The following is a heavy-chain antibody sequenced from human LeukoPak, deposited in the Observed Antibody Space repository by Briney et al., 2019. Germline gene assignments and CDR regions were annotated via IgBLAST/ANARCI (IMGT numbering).Heavy chain of an antibody. Sequence: GGSLRLSCAASGFTFSSYGMHWVRQAPGKGLEWVAFIRYDGSNKYYADSVKGRFTISRDNSKNTLYLQMNSLRAEDTAVYYCANQEAGPAGVDYWGQGTLVTVSS. V-gene: IGHV3-30*02. J-gene: IGHJ4*02. D-gene: IGHD2-2*01. CDR2: IRYDGSNK. CDR1: GFTFSSYG. CDR3: ANQEAGPAGVDY.